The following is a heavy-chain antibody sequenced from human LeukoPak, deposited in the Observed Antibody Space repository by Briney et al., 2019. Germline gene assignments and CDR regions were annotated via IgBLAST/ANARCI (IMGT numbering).Heavy chain of an antibody. CDR2: ISGSGGST. CDR1: GFTFSSYA. CDR3: AKGYCSSTSCPPYYGMDV. J-gene: IGHJ6*02. Sequence: GGSLRLSCAASGFTFSSYAMSWVRQAPGKGLEWVSAISGSGGSTYYADSVKGRFTISGDNSKNTLYLQMNSLRAEDTAVYYCAKGYCSSTSCPPYYGMDVWGQGTTVTVPS. V-gene: IGHV3-23*01. D-gene: IGHD2-2*01.